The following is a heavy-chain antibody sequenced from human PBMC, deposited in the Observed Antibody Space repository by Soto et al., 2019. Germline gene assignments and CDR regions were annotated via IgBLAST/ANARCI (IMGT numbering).Heavy chain of an antibody. J-gene: IGHJ4*02. CDR1: GLTFSRYA. CDR3: AKWHTYYYDSRGFSGFDC. CDR2: MSGGGETT. D-gene: IGHD3-22*01. Sequence: GGSLRLSCAASGLTFSRYAMTWVRQAPGKGLEWVSAMSGGGETTYYADSVKGRFAISRDNSRNTLYPQMNSLRAEDTAAYYCAKWHTYYYDSRGFSGFDCWGRGTLVTVSS. V-gene: IGHV3-23*01.